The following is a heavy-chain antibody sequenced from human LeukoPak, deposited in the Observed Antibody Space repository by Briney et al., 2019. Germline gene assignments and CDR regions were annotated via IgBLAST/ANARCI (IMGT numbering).Heavy chain of an antibody. J-gene: IGHJ4*02. Sequence: SETLSLTCTVSGGSISSYYWSWIRQPPGKGLEWIGYIYYSGSTNYNPSLKSRVTISVDTSKNQFSLKLSSVTAADTAVYYCARDRSDSRGYYFPNDWGQGTLVTVSS. CDR3: ARDRSDSRGYYFPND. CDR1: GGSISSYY. D-gene: IGHD3-22*01. V-gene: IGHV4-59*01. CDR2: IYYSGST.